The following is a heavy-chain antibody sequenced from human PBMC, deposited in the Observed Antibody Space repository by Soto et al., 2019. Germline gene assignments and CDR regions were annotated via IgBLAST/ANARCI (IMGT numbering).Heavy chain of an antibody. Sequence: QVQLVQSGAEVKKPGSSVKVSCKASGGTFSSYAISWVRQAPGQGLEWMGGIIPIFGTANYAQKFQGRVTITADESTSTAYMELSSLRSEDTAVYYCASTSDLKHIAAAGTMGQYYYYGMDVWGQGTTVTVSS. D-gene: IGHD6-13*01. CDR1: GGTFSSYA. CDR2: IIPIFGTA. V-gene: IGHV1-69*01. J-gene: IGHJ6*02. CDR3: ASTSDLKHIAAAGTMGQYYYYGMDV.